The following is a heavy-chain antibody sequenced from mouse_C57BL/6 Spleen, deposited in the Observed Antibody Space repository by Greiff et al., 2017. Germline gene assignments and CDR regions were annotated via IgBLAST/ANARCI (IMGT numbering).Heavy chain of an antibody. D-gene: IGHD3-2*02. CDR3: ARVTAQATSDYYAMDY. CDR1: GYTFTSYW. CDR2: IYPGSGST. V-gene: IGHV1-55*01. Sequence: QVQLQQPGAELVKPGASVKMSCKASGYTFTSYWITWVKQRPGQGLEWIGDIYPGSGSTNYNEKFKSKATLTVDTSSSTAYMQRSSLTSEDSAVYDCARVTAQATSDYYAMDYWGQGTSVTVSS. J-gene: IGHJ4*01.